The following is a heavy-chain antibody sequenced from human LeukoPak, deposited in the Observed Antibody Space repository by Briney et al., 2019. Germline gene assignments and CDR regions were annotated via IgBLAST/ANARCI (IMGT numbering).Heavy chain of an antibody. V-gene: IGHV3-30*03. CDR3: ATQASSSSFYYFDY. J-gene: IGHJ4*02. CDR2: ISYDGSNK. D-gene: IGHD6-6*01. CDR1: GFTFSSYG. Sequence: GGSLRLSCAASGFTFSSYGMHWVRQAPGKGLEWVAVISYDGSNKYYAHSVKGRFTISRDNSKNTLYLQMNSLRADDTAVYDCATQASSSSFYYFDYWGQGTLVTVSS.